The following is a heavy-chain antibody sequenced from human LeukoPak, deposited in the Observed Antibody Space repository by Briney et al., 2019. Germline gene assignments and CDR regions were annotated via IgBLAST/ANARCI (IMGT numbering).Heavy chain of an antibody. Sequence: ASVKVSCKASGYTFTGYYMHWVRQAPGQGLEWMGWINPNSDGRNYAQKFQGRVTMTWDTSISTAYMALSSLTSDDTAVFFCARTPMGGHFYMDVWGKGTAVIVSS. CDR3: ARTPMGGHFYMDV. V-gene: IGHV1-2*02. J-gene: IGHJ6*03. CDR1: GYTFTGYY. D-gene: IGHD2-15*01. CDR2: INPNSDGR.